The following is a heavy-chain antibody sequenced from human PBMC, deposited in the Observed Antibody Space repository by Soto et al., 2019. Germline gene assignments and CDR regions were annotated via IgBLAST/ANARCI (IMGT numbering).Heavy chain of an antibody. Sequence: QVQVVESGGGVVQPGTSLRLSCAASGFAFTNYGIHWVRQAPGKGLEWVAHISNDGRKKFYGDSVKGRFTISRDNSENTVDLQMPSLRPDATSVFYCARDVAMPTGLGLGYWGQGALVTVSS. D-gene: IGHD6-19*01. CDR3: ARDVAMPTGLGLGY. CDR1: GFAFTNYG. J-gene: IGHJ4*02. CDR2: ISNDGRKK. V-gene: IGHV3-30*03.